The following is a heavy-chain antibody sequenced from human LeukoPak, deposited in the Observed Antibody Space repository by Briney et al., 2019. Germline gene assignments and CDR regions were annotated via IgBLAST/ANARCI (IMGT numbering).Heavy chain of an antibody. CDR1: GFTFSSYE. Sequence: GGSLRLSCAASGFTFSSYEMNWVRQAPGKGLEWVPYISSSGSTIYYADSVKGRFTISRDNSKSTLYLQMNSLRAEDTAVYYCARTPLRFLEWLRGCWFDPWGQGTLVTVSS. CDR3: ARTPLRFLEWLRGCWFDP. V-gene: IGHV3-48*03. D-gene: IGHD3-3*01. CDR2: ISSSGSTI. J-gene: IGHJ5*02.